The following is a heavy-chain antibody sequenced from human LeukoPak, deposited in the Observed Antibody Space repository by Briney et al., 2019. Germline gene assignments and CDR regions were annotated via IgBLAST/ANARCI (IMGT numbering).Heavy chain of an antibody. CDR2: IDWDDDK. D-gene: IGHD1-1*01. V-gene: IGHV2-70*17. J-gene: IGHJ4*02. Sequence: ESGPTLVNPTQTLTLTCTFSGFSLSTTGMCVSWIRQPPGKALEWLARIDWDDDKFYSTSLKTRLTISKDTSKNQVVLTMTNMDPVDTATYYCARTLTGTTPMRFDYWGQGTLVTVSS. CDR1: GFSLSTTGMC. CDR3: ARTLTGTTPMRFDY.